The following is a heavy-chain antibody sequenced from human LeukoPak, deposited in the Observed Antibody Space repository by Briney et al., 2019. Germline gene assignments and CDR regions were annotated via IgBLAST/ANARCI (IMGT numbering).Heavy chain of an antibody. CDR2: ISGSGGVT. Sequence: PGGSLRLSCAASGITFNNYAMSWVRQAPGKGLEWVSDISGSGGVTHYADSVKGRFTISRDNSKNTLYLQMNSLRAEDTAVYYCAKSFGWVKYYFDYWGQGTLVTVSS. CDR3: AKSFGWVKYYFDY. CDR1: GITFNNYA. D-gene: IGHD6-19*01. J-gene: IGHJ4*02. V-gene: IGHV3-23*01.